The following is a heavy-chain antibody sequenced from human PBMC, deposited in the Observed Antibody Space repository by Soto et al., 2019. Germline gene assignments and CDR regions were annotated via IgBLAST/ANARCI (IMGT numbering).Heavy chain of an antibody. D-gene: IGHD2-8*01. CDR1: GAPFSSYA. V-gene: IGHV1-69*06. CDR3: AKEKNIAVMTWLSLDY. Sequence: QVQLVQSGAEVKQPGSSVKVSCKASGAPFSSYAISWVRQAPGQGLEWMGGIIPNFGSANYAREFQGRVTITADTSTNTAYMELSSLTSEDTAVYYCAKEKNIAVMTWLSLDYWGQGTLVTVSS. CDR2: IIPNFGSA. J-gene: IGHJ4*02.